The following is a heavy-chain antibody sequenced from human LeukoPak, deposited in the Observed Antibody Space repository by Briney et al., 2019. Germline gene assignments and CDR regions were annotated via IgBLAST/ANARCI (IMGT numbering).Heavy chain of an antibody. CDR3: ARDFRNYDAFDI. J-gene: IGHJ3*02. CDR1: GFTFSSYS. D-gene: IGHD1-7*01. CDR2: ISSSSYI. Sequence: GGSLRLSCAASGFTFSSYSMNWVRQAPGKGLEWVSSISSSSYIYYADSVKGRFTISRDNARNSLYLQMNSLRAEDTAVYYCARDFRNYDAFDIWGQGTMVTVSS. V-gene: IGHV3-21*01.